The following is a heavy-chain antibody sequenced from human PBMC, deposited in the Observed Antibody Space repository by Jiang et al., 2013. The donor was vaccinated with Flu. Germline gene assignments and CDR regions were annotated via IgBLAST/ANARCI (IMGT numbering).Heavy chain of an antibody. CDR1: GYPFTRFF. D-gene: IGHD3-9*01. V-gene: IGHV1-46*01. CDR3: ARTPEYDIVTGYRSPGFLFDY. Sequence: GAEVKKPGASVKLSCKASGYPFTRFFMHWVRQAPGQGLEWMAIISSSTHTTTYAQKFQARVAVTSDTSTSTVYMELNNLRSDDTAVYYCARTPEYDIVTGYRSPGFLFDYWGQGNPGHRLL. J-gene: IGHJ4*02. CDR2: ISSSTHTT.